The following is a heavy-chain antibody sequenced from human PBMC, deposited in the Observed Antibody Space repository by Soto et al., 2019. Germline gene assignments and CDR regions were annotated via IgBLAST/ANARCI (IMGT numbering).Heavy chain of an antibody. CDR2: ISASGGDA. V-gene: IGHV3-23*01. CDR3: ARRTTATAS. Sequence: EAQMLESGGGSVQPGGSLRLSCAASGFTFSTYAVAWVRQSPGKGLEWVSSISASGGDAWHADSVKGRFTISRDNSKNTLYLQMSSLRVEDTAVYYCARRTTATASWGQGTLVTVSS. D-gene: IGHD1-1*01. J-gene: IGHJ5*02. CDR1: GFTFSTYA.